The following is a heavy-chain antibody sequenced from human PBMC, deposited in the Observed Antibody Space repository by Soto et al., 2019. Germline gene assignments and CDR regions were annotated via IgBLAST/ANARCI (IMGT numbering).Heavy chain of an antibody. CDR2: IYYSGST. V-gene: IGHV4-30-4*01. CDR3: ARDRRAVAYGMDV. J-gene: IGHJ6*02. D-gene: IGHD2-15*01. Sequence: SETLSLTCTVSGGSISSGDYYWSWIRQPPGKGLEWIGYIYYSGSTYYNPSLKSRVTISVDTSKNQFSLKLSSVTAADTAVYYCARDRRAVAYGMDVWGQGTTVPVS. CDR1: GGSISSGDYY.